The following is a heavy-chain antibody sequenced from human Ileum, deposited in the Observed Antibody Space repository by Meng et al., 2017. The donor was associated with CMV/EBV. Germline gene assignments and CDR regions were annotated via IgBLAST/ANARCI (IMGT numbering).Heavy chain of an antibody. J-gene: IGHJ4*02. CDR3: AKEWFGEFFDY. CDR2: IKQDGSEK. D-gene: IGHD3-10*01. Sequence: GESLKISCAASGFTFSSYWMSWVRQAPGKGLEWVANIKQDGSEKYYVDSVKGRFTISRDNAKNSLYLQMNSLRAEDTAVYYCAKEWFGEFFDYWGQGTLVTVSS. V-gene: IGHV3-7*01. CDR1: GFTFSSYW.